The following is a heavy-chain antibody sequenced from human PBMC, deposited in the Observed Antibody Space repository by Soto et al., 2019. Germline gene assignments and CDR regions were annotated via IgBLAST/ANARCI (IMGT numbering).Heavy chain of an antibody. CDR1: GFTFSSYW. V-gene: IGHV3-7*03. D-gene: IGHD3-22*01. J-gene: IGHJ4*02. CDR3: ARVPYYYDSSGYYGFDY. CDR2: IKQDGSEK. Sequence: PGGSLRLSCAASGFTFSSYWMSWVRQAPGKGLEWVANIKQDGSEKYYVDSVKGRFTISRDNAKNSLYLQMNSLRAEDTAVYYCARVPYYYDSSGYYGFDYWGQGTLVTV.